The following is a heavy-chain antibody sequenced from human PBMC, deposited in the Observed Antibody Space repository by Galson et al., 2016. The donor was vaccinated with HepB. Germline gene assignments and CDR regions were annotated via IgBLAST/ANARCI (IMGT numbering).Heavy chain of an antibody. J-gene: IGHJ5*02. D-gene: IGHD4-23*01. CDR3: VRDHSVVPTTAYNWFDP. CDR1: GFAFSSHW. V-gene: IGHV3-74*01. Sequence: SLRLSCAASGFAFSSHWMHWVRQDLGKGLVWVSRINSDGTILNYADSVKGRFTITRENAKNTLYLQMNSRRADDTAVYFCVRDHSVVPTTAYNWFDPWGRGTLVTVSS. CDR2: INSDGTIL.